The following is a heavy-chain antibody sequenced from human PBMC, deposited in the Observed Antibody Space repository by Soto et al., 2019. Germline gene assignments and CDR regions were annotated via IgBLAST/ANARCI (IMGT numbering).Heavy chain of an antibody. CDR2: TYYRSKWYS. J-gene: IGHJ4*02. D-gene: IGHD2-2*02. CDR3: ARYTNAWYLDY. V-gene: IGHV6-1*01. Sequence: WVRQAPGQGLEWLGRTYYRSKWYSDYAVSVRSRITINPDTSKNQFSLQLNSVTPEDTAVYYCARYTNAWYLDYWGQGTRVTVSS.